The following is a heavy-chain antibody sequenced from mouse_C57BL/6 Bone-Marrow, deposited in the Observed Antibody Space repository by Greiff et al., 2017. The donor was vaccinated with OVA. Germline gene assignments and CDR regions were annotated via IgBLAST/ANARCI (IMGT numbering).Heavy chain of an antibody. J-gene: IGHJ2*01. D-gene: IGHD3-2*02. Sequence: QVQLKQPGAELVKPGASVKLSCKASGYTFTSYWMHWVKQRPGRGLEWIGRIDPNSGGTKYNEKFKSKATLTVDKPSSTAYMQLSSLTSEDSAVYYCARCPLDSSGPHFDYWGQGTTLTVSS. CDR3: ARCPLDSSGPHFDY. CDR2: IDPNSGGT. V-gene: IGHV1-72*01. CDR1: GYTFTSYW.